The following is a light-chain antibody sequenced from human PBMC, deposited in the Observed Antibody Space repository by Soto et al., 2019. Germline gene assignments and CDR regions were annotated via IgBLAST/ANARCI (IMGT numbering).Light chain of an antibody. J-gene: IGKJ1*01. V-gene: IGKV3-15*01. CDR3: QQYNDWPRT. Sequence: EIVMTQSPATLSVSPGERVTLSCRASQSVSSNLAWYQQKPGQAPRLLIYGASARATGIPARFSGGGSGTEFTLTISSLQSEDFAVYYCQQYNDWPRTFGQGTKVEIK. CDR1: QSVSSN. CDR2: GAS.